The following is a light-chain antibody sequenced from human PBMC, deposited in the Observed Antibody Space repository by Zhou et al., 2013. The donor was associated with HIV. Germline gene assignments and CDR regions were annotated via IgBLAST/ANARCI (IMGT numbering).Light chain of an antibody. V-gene: IGKV2-28*01. Sequence: SSRSLVHRNGNTYLDWYLQKPGQSPQLLLYSNSNRALGVSDRFSGSGSDTDFTLQISRVEAEDVGIYYCMQARQTSITFGQGTRLEIK. CDR2: SNS. CDR1: RSLVHRNGNTY. J-gene: IGKJ5*01. CDR3: MQARQTSIT.